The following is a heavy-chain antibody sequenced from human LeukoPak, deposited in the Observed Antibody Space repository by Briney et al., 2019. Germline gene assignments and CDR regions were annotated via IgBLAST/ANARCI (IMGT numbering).Heavy chain of an antibody. CDR3: ARDGPNDILSGFVYYMDV. CDR2: ISSSSYI. Sequence: GGSLRLSCAASGFTFSSYSMNWVRQAPGKGLGWVSSISSSSYIYYADSVKGRFTISRDNAKNSLYLQMNSLRAEDTAVYYCARDGPNDILSGFVYYMDVWGKGTTVTVSS. V-gene: IGHV3-21*01. CDR1: GFTFSSYS. D-gene: IGHD3-9*01. J-gene: IGHJ6*03.